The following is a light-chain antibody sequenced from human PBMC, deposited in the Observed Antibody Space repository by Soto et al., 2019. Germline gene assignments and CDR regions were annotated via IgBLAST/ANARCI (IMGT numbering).Light chain of an antibody. J-gene: IGLJ2*01. CDR1: SSDVGGYNY. V-gene: IGLV2-14*01. Sequence: QSALTQPDSVSGSPGQSITISCTGTSSDVGGYNYVSWYQQHPGKAPKLMIYDVSNRPSGVSNRFSGSKSGNTASLTISGLQAEDEADYYCSSYTSSSTRRVFGGGTKLTVL. CDR3: SSYTSSSTRRV. CDR2: DVS.